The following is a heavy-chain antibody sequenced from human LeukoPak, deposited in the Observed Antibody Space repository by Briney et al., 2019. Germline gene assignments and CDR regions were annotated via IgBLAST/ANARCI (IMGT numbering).Heavy chain of an antibody. CDR1: GGSISSYY. D-gene: IGHD1-26*01. J-gene: IGHJ3*02. CDR2: IYYSGST. Sequence: SETLSLTCTVSGGSISSYYWSWIRQPPGKGLEWIGYIYYSGSTNYNPSLKSRVTISVDTSKNQFSLKLSSVTAADTAVYYCARVELSEWELPSGAFDIWGQGTMVTVSS. V-gene: IGHV4-59*08. CDR3: ARVELSEWELPSGAFDI.